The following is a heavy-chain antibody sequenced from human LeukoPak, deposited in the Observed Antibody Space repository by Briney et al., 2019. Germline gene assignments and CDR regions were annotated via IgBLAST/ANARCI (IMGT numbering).Heavy chain of an antibody. CDR2: ISSSRTYI. V-gene: IGHV3-21*01. CDR1: GFTFSSYT. Sequence: GGSLRLSCTASGFTFSSYTMNWVRQAPGEGLEWVSSISSSRTYIYYADSVQGRFTISRDNAKNSLCLQMNSLRAEDTAVYFCARDDRGWEFDYWGQGTLVTVSS. CDR3: ARDDRGWEFDY. J-gene: IGHJ4*02. D-gene: IGHD6-19*01.